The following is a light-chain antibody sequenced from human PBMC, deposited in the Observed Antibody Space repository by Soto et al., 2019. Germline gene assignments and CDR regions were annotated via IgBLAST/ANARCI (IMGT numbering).Light chain of an antibody. Sequence: DIQMTQSPSSLSASVGDRVTITCRASQSISSYLNWYQQKPGKAPKLLIYAASSLQSGVPSRFSGSGSGTDVTLTIISLQPEDFATYYCQQSYSTLWTFGQGTKVEIK. J-gene: IGKJ1*01. CDR2: AAS. CDR3: QQSYSTLWT. V-gene: IGKV1-39*01. CDR1: QSISSY.